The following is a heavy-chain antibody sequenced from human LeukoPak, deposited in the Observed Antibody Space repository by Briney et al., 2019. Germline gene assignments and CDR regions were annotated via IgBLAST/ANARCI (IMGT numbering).Heavy chain of an antibody. CDR3: AKVAEVGATGYYYYMDV. V-gene: IGHV3-30*02. CDR2: IRYDGSNK. D-gene: IGHD1-26*01. CDR1: VFTFTNYA. J-gene: IGHJ6*03. Sequence: GGSLRLSCAASVFTFTNYAMHWVRQAPDKGLEWVACIRYDGSNKYYADSVKGRFTISRDNSKNTLYLQMNSLRAEDTAVYYCAKVAEVGATGYYYYMDVWGKGTTVTISS.